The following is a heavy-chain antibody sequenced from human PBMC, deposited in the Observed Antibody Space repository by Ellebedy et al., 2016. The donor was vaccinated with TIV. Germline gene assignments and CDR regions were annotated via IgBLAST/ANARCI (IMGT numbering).Heavy chain of an antibody. V-gene: IGHV3-30*18. CDR3: SKDLRPLWGVAMDS. J-gene: IGHJ4*02. CDR2: ISYHGNSH. CDR1: GITFSGYG. D-gene: IGHD3-16*01. Sequence: GESLKISCAASGITFSGYGMHWVRRPPGQGLEWLAVISYHGNSHFYADSVNGRITISRNNSKNTLYLQMNSLRAEDTAVYYCSKDLRPLWGVAMDSWGRGALVTVSS.